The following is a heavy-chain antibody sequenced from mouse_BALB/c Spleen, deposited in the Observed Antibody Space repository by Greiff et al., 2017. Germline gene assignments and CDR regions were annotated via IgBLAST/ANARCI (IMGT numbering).Heavy chain of an antibody. J-gene: IGHJ2*01. CDR3: ATLLPDY. V-gene: IGHV1S135*01. CDR1: GYSFTSYY. Sequence: EVKLQESGPELMKPGASVKISCKASGYSFTSYYMHWVKQSHGKSLEWIGYIDPFNGGTSYNQKFKGKATLTVDKSSSTAYMQLSSLTSEDSAVYYCATLLPDYWGQGTTLTVSS. CDR2: IDPFNGGT. D-gene: IGHD2-10*01.